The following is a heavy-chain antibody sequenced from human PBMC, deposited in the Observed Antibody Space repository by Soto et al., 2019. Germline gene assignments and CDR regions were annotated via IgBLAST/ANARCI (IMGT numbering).Heavy chain of an antibody. V-gene: IGHV4-59*01. J-gene: IGHJ4*02. CDR2: ISYTVDA. CDR1: AGSISRYY. Sequence: HVQLQESGPGLVKPSEPLSLTCSVSAGSISRYYWGWVRQSPGEGLEWIAHISYTVDASYNPSLKSRVTISLGTSKNLIALSLMSVTAADTAVYYCVGSLMSRAMEAFDYWGQGTLVNVTS. CDR3: VGSLMSRAMEAFDY. D-gene: IGHD5-18*01.